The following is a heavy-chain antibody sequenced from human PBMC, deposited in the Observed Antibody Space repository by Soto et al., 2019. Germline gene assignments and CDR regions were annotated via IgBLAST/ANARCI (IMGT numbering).Heavy chain of an antibody. CDR3: ARSHSPIVVVPAAMVPNLDYYYYYMDV. Sequence: ASVKVSCKASGYTFTSYAMHWVRQAPGQRLEWMGWINAGNGNTKYSQKFQGRVTITRDTSGSTAYMELSSLRSGDTAVYYCARSHSPIVVVPAAMVPNLDYYYYYMDVWGKGTTVTVSS. D-gene: IGHD2-2*01. J-gene: IGHJ6*03. CDR2: INAGNGNT. CDR1: GYTFTSYA. V-gene: IGHV1-3*01.